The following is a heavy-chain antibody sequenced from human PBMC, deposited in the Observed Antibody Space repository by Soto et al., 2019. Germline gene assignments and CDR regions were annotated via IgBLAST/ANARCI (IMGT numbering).Heavy chain of an antibody. CDR1: GYTFTGYY. J-gene: IGHJ6*02. V-gene: IGHV1-2*04. CDR2: INPNSGGT. D-gene: IGHD6-13*01. CDR3: ARDRIAAAGTGYYYGMDV. Sequence: ASVKVSCKASGYTFTGYYMHCVRQAPGQGLEWMGWINPNSGGTNYAQKFQGWVTMTRDTSISTAYMELSRLRSDDTAVYYCARDRIAAAGTGYYYGMDVWGQGTTVTVSS.